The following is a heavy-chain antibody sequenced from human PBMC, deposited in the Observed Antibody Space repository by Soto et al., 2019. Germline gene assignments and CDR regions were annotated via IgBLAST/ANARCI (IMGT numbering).Heavy chain of an antibody. D-gene: IGHD6-13*01. J-gene: IGHJ4*02. CDR3: ARYRREAVAGYTLDN. V-gene: IGHV4-59*01. Sequence: LSLTCTVSGGSISSNYWTWIRQPPGKGLEWIGYVYNSGSTNYNPSPKSRVTISEDTSKSQFSLKVNSMTAADTAVYYCARYRREAVAGYTLDNWGQGILVTVSS. CDR1: GGSISSNY. CDR2: VYNSGST.